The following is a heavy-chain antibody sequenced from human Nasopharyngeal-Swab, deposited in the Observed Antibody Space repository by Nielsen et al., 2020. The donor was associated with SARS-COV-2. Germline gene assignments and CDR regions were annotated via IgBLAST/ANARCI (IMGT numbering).Heavy chain of an antibody. J-gene: IGHJ6*02. CDR2: ISGSGGST. V-gene: IGHV3-23*01. D-gene: IGHD6-13*01. Sequence: VRQAPGKGLEWVSAISGSGGSTYYADSVKGRFTISRGNSKNTLYLQMNSLRAEDTAVYYCAKDGKRRGIAAAGTLYYYYGMDVWGQGTTVTVSS. CDR3: AKDGKRRGIAAAGTLYYYYGMDV.